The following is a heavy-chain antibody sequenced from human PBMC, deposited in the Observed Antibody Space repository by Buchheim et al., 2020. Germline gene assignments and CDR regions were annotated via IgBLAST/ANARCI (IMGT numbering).Heavy chain of an antibody. Sequence: EVQLVESGGGLVQPGGSLRLSCAASGFTFGPFWMHWVRQVPGKGLVWVSHTNSDETNTNYADSVKGRFTISRDNAKNTLYLQMNSLRVEDTAVYYCARDREFPDSFDIWGQGT. CDR1: GFTFGPFW. D-gene: IGHD2-21*01. CDR3: ARDREFPDSFDI. J-gene: IGHJ3*02. CDR2: TNSDETNT. V-gene: IGHV3-74*01.